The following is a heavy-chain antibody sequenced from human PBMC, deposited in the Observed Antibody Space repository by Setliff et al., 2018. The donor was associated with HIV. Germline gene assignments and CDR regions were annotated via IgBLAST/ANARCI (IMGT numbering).Heavy chain of an antibody. CDR1: GFTLSHFA. J-gene: IGHJ4*02. V-gene: IGHV3-9*01. CDR2: INWNGDIM. CDR3: VKDQGYYDSSGYYLDY. D-gene: IGHD3-22*01. Sequence: GGSLRLSCEGSGFTLSHFAMHWVRQAPGKGLEWVSGINWNGDIMGYVDSVRGRFIVSRDNVKNSVHLQMDSLTTEDTALYYCVKDQGYYDSSGYYLDYWGQGTLVTVSS.